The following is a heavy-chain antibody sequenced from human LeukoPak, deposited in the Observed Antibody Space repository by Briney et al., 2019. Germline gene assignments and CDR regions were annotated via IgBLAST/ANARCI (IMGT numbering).Heavy chain of an antibody. D-gene: IGHD6-19*01. Sequence: GGSLRLSCAASGFTVSSNYMSWVRQAPGKGLEWVSVIYSGGSTYYADSVKGRFTISRDNSKNTMYLQMNSLRAEDTAVYYCARDIKGGSGANGGYWGQGTLVTVSS. CDR2: IYSGGST. CDR3: ARDIKGGSGANGGY. CDR1: GFTVSSNY. J-gene: IGHJ4*02. V-gene: IGHV3-53*01.